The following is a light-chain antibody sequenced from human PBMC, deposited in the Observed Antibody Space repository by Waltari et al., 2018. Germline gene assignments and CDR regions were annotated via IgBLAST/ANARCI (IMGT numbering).Light chain of an antibody. V-gene: IGKV3-11*01. CDR3: QQRSNWPPT. J-gene: IGKJ1*01. CDR2: DTS. Sequence: EIVLTQSPGTLSLSPGERATLSCRASQSVSNMLAWYQQTPGQAPRLLIYDTSNRATGIPARFSGSGSGTDFTLTISSLEPEDFAVYYCQQRSNWPPTFGQGTKVEI. CDR1: QSVSNM.